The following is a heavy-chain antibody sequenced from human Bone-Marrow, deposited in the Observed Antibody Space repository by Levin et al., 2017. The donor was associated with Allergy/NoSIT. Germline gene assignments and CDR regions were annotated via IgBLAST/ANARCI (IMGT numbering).Heavy chain of an antibody. D-gene: IGHD5-12*01. J-gene: IGHJ3*02. CDR3: AREWSGGYSGQDAFDI. V-gene: IGHV3-66*02. Sequence: GESLKISCAASGFTVSSNYMSWVRQAPGKGLEWVSVIYSGGSTYYADSVKGRFTISRDNSKNTLYLQMNSLRAEDTAVYYCAREWSGGYSGQDAFDIWGQGTMVTVSS. CDR1: GFTVSSNY. CDR2: IYSGGST.